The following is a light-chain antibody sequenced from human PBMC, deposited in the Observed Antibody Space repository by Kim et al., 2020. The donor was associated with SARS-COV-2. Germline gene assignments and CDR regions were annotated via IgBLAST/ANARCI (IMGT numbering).Light chain of an antibody. V-gene: IGKV3-15*01. J-gene: IGKJ2*03. CDR3: HQYHTWPYS. CDR2: GAS. Sequence: SASPGEPVTLSCRATESVSTSLAWYQQRHGQAPTLLIYGASTRATGIPARFTGSGSGSQFTLTFRGLQSEDFAVYHCHQYHTWPYSFGRGTKLEI. CDR1: ESVSTS.